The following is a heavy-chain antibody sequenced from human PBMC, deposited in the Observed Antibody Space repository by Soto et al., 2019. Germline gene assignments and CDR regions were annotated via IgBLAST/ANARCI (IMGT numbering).Heavy chain of an antibody. CDR1: GFTFTSSA. CDR2: NVVGSSTT. V-gene: IGHV1-58*01. D-gene: IGHD1-20*01. Sequence: GASVKVSCKASGFTFTSSAVQWVREARAQRLACIGWNVVGSSTTNYAQKVEERVTITRDMSTSTAYMELSSLRSEDTAVYYCAVAGYNWNDFRFDPWGQGTLVTVSS. J-gene: IGHJ5*02. CDR3: AVAGYNWNDFRFDP.